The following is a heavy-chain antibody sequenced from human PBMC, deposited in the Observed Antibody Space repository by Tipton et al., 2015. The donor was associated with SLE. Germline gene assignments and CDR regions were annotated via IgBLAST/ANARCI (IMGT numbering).Heavy chain of an antibody. J-gene: IGHJ6*02. CDR3: ARAPRDFYYSLDV. V-gene: IGHV3-9*01. CDR2: ISWNSHYI. CDR1: GFKFDDYA. D-gene: IGHD2-21*02. Sequence: SLRLSCAASGFKFDDYAMHWVRQVPGKGLEWVSGISWNSHYIAYADSVKGRFTISRDNAKNSLFLQMSGLRAEDAALYYCARAPRDFYYSLDVWGQGTTVSVSS.